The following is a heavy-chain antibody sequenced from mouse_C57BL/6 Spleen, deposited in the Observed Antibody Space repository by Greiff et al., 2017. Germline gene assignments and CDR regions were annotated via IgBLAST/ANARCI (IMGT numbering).Heavy chain of an antibody. V-gene: IGHV1-80*01. J-gene: IGHJ3*01. Sequence: VQLQQSGAELVKPGASVKISCKASGYAFSSYWMNWVKQRPGKGLEWIGQIYPGDGDTNYNGKFKGKATLTADKSSSTAYMQLSILTSEDSAVYFCARGGVYYGSSPFAYWGQGTLVTVSA. CDR1: GYAFSSYW. D-gene: IGHD1-1*01. CDR3: ARGGVYYGSSPFAY. CDR2: IYPGDGDT.